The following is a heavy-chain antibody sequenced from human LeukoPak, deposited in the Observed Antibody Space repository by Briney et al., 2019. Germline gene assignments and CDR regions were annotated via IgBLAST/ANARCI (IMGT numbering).Heavy chain of an antibody. CDR3: ASLGDCSSTSCYGVNWFDP. V-gene: IGHV3-21*01. J-gene: IGHJ5*02. D-gene: IGHD2-2*01. CDR1: GFTFDDYA. CDR2: INSSSSYI. Sequence: GGSLRLSCAASGFTFDDYAMHWVRQAPGKGLEWVSSINSSSSYIYYADSVKGRFTISRDNAKNSLYLQMNSLRAEDTAVYYCASLGDCSSTSCYGVNWFDPWGQGTLVTVSS.